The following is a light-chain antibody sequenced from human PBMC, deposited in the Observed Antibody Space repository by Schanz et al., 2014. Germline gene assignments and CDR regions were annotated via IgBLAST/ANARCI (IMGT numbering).Light chain of an antibody. V-gene: IGLV2-14*03. J-gene: IGLJ2*01. Sequence: QSALTQPASVSGSPGQSITISCTGTSSDVGGYNYVSWYQHHPGKAPKLMIYDVSNRPSGVSDRFSGSKSGNTASLTISGLQAEDEADYYCSSFRYSATQYGTQFGGGTKLTVL. CDR2: DVS. CDR3: SSFRYSATQYGTQ. CDR1: SSDVGGYNY.